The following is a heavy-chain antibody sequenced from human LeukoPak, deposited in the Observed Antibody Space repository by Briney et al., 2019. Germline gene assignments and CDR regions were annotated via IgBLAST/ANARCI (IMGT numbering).Heavy chain of an antibody. V-gene: IGHV3-66*01. Sequence: GGSLRLSCAASGFTFSSNYMSWVRQAPGKGLEWVSVIYSGGSTYYADSVKGRFTISRDNSKNTLYLQMNSLRAEDTAVYYCARVQRGYSGYDLFDYWGQGTLVTVSS. CDR1: GFTFSSNY. CDR3: ARVQRGYSGYDLFDY. CDR2: IYSGGST. D-gene: IGHD5-12*01. J-gene: IGHJ4*02.